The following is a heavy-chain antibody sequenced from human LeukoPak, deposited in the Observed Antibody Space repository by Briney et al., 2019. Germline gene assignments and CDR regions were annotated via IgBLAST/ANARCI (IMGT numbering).Heavy chain of an antibody. D-gene: IGHD3-3*01. CDR1: GGSFSGYY. CDR2: IYHSGST. J-gene: IGHJ4*02. CDR3: ARGAEYYAIWRGYAGYSDY. V-gene: IGHV4-34*01. Sequence: PSETLSLTCAVYGGSFSGYYWSWIRQPPGKGLEWIGEIYHSGSTNYNPSLKSRVTISVDKSKNQFSLKLTSVTAADTAVYFCARGAEYYAIWRGYAGYSDYWGQGISVTVSS.